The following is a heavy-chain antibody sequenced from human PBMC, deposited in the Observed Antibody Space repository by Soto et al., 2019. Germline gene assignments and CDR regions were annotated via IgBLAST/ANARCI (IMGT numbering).Heavy chain of an antibody. CDR2: ISGSSGST. D-gene: IGHD2-2*01. CDR1: GYTFTMYG. V-gene: IGHV1-18*01. CDR3: RRLPNCSNGKCYGYYFDF. Sequence: QVQLVQSGPEMKKPGASVRVSCSTSGYTFTMYGITWVRQTPGQGLEWIGWISGSSGSTEYAEKFRDRVTMTTDTSTNTAYMELRSLRSDDTAVYYCRRLPNCSNGKCYGYYFDFWGQGTLVTVSS. J-gene: IGHJ4*02.